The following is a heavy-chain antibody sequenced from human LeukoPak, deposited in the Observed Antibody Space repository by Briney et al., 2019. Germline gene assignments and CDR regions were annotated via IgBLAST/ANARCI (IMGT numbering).Heavy chain of an antibody. J-gene: IGHJ6*03. CDR3: ARVGWELYYYYMDV. V-gene: IGHV3-11*01. D-gene: IGHD1-26*01. Sequence: GGSLRLSCAASGFTFSDYYMSWIRQAPGKGLEWVSYISSSGSTIYYADSVKGRFTISRDNAKNSLYLQMNSLRAEDTAVYYCARVGWELYYYYMDVWGKGTTVTVSS. CDR1: GFTFSDYY. CDR2: ISSSGSTI.